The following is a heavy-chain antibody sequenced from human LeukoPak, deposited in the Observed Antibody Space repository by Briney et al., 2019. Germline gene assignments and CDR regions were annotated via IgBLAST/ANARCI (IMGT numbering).Heavy chain of an antibody. D-gene: IGHD6-13*01. CDR2: IIPILGIA. CDR3: ARVGGPYSSSWYPSYYYGMDV. Sequence: GASVKVSCKASGGTLSSYAISWVRQAPGQGLEWMGRIIPILGIANYAQKFQGRVAITADKSTSTAYMELSSLRSEDTAVYYCARVGGPYSSSWYPSYYYGMDVWGQGTTVTVSS. J-gene: IGHJ6*02. CDR1: GGTLSSYA. V-gene: IGHV1-69*04.